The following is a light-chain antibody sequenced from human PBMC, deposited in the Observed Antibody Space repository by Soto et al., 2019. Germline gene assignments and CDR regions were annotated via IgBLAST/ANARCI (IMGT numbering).Light chain of an antibody. CDR3: QQYNSYSRT. Sequence: DIQMTQSPSTLSASVGDRVTITCRASQSISSWLAWYQQKPGKAPKLLIYDASSLESGVPSRFSGSGSGTEFTLTISSLQPDDFATSYCQQYNSYSRTFGQGTKVDIK. V-gene: IGKV1-5*01. J-gene: IGKJ1*01. CDR2: DAS. CDR1: QSISSW.